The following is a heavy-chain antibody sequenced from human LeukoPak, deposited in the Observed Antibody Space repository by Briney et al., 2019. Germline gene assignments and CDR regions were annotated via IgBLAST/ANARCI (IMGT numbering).Heavy chain of an antibody. CDR2: INSDGSSA. J-gene: IGHJ6*03. Sequence: AGGSLRLSCAASGFNFSIYWMHWVRQAPGKGLVWVSRINSDGSSAIYAGSVKGRFTFSRDNAKNMLYLQMDSLRAEDTAVYYCARAGGYYYYYMDVWGKGTRVTVSS. CDR3: ARAGGYYYYYMDV. D-gene: IGHD2-15*01. CDR1: GFNFSIYW. V-gene: IGHV3-74*01.